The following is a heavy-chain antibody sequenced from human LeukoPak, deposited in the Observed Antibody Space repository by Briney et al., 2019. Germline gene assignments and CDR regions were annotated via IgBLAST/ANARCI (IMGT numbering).Heavy chain of an antibody. D-gene: IGHD5-18*01. V-gene: IGHV4-59*01. CDR2: IYYTGDS. CDR1: GGSIYDSP. J-gene: IGHJ5*02. CDR3: AGDTWIHMGRWFNL. Sequence: SETLSLTCSVSGGSIYDSPWSWIRQSPGQGLEWIGYIYYTGDSKYNPSLESRVSISIDTSKNQFSLKLSSVTAADTAVYYCAGDTWIHMGRWFNLWGQGTLVTVSS.